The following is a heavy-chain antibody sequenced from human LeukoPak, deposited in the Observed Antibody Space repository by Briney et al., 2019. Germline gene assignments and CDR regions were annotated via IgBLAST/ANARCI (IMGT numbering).Heavy chain of an antibody. CDR1: GFTFSSYW. V-gene: IGHV3-30*02. CDR2: IRDTGKNT. Sequence: PGGSLRLSCAASGFTFSSYWMHWVRQAPGKGLEWVAFIRDTGKNTYYADSVKGRFTISRDTSKNTLYLQMNSLRTEDTSVYYCAKDSGTWNVDYWGQGTLVTVSS. J-gene: IGHJ4*02. CDR3: AKDSGTWNVDY. D-gene: IGHD1-1*01.